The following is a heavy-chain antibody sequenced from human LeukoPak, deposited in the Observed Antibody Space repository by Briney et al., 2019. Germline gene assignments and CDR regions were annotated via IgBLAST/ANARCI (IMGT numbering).Heavy chain of an antibody. CDR3: ARGAEYYAIWRGYAGYSDY. CDR2: ISTSGTT. CDR1: GGSISSYY. V-gene: IGHV4-4*07. Sequence: SETLSLTCTVSGGSISSYYWSWIRQPAGKGLEWIGRISTSGTTNYNPSLKSRVTMSVDTSKNQFSLKLSSVTAADTAVYFCARGAEYYAIWRGYAGYSDYWGQGISVTVSS. J-gene: IGHJ4*02. D-gene: IGHD3-3*01.